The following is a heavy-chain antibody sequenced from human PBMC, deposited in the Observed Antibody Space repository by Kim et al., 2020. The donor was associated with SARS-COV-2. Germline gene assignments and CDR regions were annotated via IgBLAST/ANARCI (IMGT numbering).Heavy chain of an antibody. J-gene: IGHJ6*02. CDR3: ARHGGYCINGVCSGDYYYGMDV. CDR2: IYPGDSDT. CDR1: GYSFTSYW. Sequence: GESLKISCKASGYSFTSYWIGWVRQMPGKGLEWMGIIYPGDSDTRYSPSFQGQVTISADKSNNTAYLQWSRLKASDTAMYYCARHGGYCINGVCSGDYYYGMDVWGQGSTVTVSS. D-gene: IGHD2-8*01. V-gene: IGHV5-51*01.